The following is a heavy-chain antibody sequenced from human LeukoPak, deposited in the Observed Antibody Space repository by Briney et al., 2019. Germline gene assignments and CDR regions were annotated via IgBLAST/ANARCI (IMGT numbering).Heavy chain of an antibody. D-gene: IGHD3-22*01. CDR3: ARPLYYDSSGPFDY. J-gene: IGHJ4*02. Sequence: SETLSLTCTVSGGSISSYYWSWIRQPAGKGLEWIGRIYTSGSTNYNPSLKSRVTMSVDTSKNQFSLKLSSVTAADTAVYYCARPLYYDSSGPFDYWGQGTLVTVSS. CDR1: GGSISSYY. CDR2: IYTSGST. V-gene: IGHV4-4*07.